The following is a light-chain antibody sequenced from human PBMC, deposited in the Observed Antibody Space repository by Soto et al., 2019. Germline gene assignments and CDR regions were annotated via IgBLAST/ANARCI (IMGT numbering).Light chain of an antibody. Sequence: DIQLTQSPSFLSASVGDRVNITCRASQGISRYLAWYQQKPGKAPKLLIYAASTLQSGVPSRFSGSGSGTEFTLTISSLQPEDFATYYCQQLYSYPMTFGQGTKVEIK. CDR1: QGISRY. CDR3: QQLYSYPMT. V-gene: IGKV1-9*01. J-gene: IGKJ1*01. CDR2: AAS.